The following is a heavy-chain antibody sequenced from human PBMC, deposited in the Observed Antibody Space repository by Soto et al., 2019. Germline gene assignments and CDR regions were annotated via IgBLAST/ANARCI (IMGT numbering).Heavy chain of an antibody. CDR1: GFTVSSNS. D-gene: IGHD2-21*02. CDR2: ITSSSSTI. Sequence: EVQLVESGGGLIQPGGSLRLSCAASGFTVSSNSMNWVRQAPGKGLEWISYITSSSSTIYYADSVKGRFTISRDNAKNSLYLQMNSLRDDDTAVYYCARGRVGTAYFDYWGQGALVTVSS. CDR3: ARGRVGTAYFDY. V-gene: IGHV3-48*02. J-gene: IGHJ4*02.